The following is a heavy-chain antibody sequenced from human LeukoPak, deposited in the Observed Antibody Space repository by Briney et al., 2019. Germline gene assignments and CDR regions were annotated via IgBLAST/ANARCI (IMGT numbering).Heavy chain of an antibody. CDR2: IYYSGST. D-gene: IGHD3-3*01. V-gene: IGHV4-39*01. Sequence: SETLSLTCTVSGGSISSSSYYWGWIRQPPGKGLEWIGSIYYSGSTFYNPSLKSRVTISVDTSKNQFSLKLSSVTAADTAVYYCASSTNHYDFWSGYLIYPDDYWGQGTLVTVSP. CDR3: ASSTNHYDFWSGYLIYPDDY. J-gene: IGHJ4*02. CDR1: GGSISSSSYY.